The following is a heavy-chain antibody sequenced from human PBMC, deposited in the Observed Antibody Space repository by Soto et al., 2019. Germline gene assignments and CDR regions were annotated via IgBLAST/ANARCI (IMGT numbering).Heavy chain of an antibody. Sequence: EVQLLESGGGLVQPGGSLRLSCAASGFTFSSYAMSWVRQAPGKGLEWVSAISGSGGSTYYADSVKGRFTISRDNSKNTLYLQMNSLRAEDTAVYYCAKPSEAMVRGVIIYSFDYWGQGTLVTVSS. D-gene: IGHD3-10*01. CDR2: ISGSGGST. CDR3: AKPSEAMVRGVIIYSFDY. V-gene: IGHV3-23*01. J-gene: IGHJ4*02. CDR1: GFTFSSYA.